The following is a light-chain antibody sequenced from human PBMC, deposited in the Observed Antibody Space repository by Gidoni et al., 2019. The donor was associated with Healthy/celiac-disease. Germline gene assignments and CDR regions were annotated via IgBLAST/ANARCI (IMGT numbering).Light chain of an antibody. V-gene: IGKV1-5*01. CDR3: QQYNSYPWT. Sequence: DIQMTQSPSTRSASVGDRVTITCRASQSISSWLAGYQQKPGKAPKLLIYDASSLESGVPSRVSGSGSGTEFTLTISSLQPDDFATYYCQQYNSYPWTFGQGTKVEIK. CDR1: QSISSW. J-gene: IGKJ1*01. CDR2: DAS.